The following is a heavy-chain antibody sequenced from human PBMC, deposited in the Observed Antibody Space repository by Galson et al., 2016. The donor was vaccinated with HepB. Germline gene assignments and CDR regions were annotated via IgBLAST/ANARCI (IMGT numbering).Heavy chain of an antibody. CDR3: ARTREPVAPEVDL. CDR1: GYRFTDYH. J-gene: IGHJ4*02. Sequence: SVKVSCKASGYRFTDYHIHWVRLAPGQGLEWMGWINPNTGGTNYAQTFQGRVTMTRDTSITTAYMDLSGLRSDDTAMYYCARTREPVAPEVDLWGQGTLVTVSS. CDR2: INPNTGGT. D-gene: IGHD1-14*01. V-gene: IGHV1-2*02.